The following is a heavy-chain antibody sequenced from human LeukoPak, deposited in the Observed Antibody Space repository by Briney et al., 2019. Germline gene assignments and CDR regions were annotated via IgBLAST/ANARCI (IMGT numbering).Heavy chain of an antibody. CDR3: AKGAGPPWFDP. V-gene: IGHV4-61*02. CDR2: ISSTGRT. D-gene: IGHD6-19*01. J-gene: IGHJ5*02. CDR1: GASISSDTYF. Sequence: SETLSLTCTVSGASISSDTYFWSWIRQPAGKGLEWIGRISSTGRTDYNPSLTSRVTISIDTSKNQLSMQLNSVTAADTAVYYCAKGAGPPWFDPWGQGTLVTVSS.